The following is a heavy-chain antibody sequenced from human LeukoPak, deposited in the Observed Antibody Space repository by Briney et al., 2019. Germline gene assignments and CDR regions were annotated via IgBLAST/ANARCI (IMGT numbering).Heavy chain of an antibody. D-gene: IGHD2-15*01. CDR1: GFTFSSYG. Sequence: GGSLRLSCAASGFTFSSYGMHRVRQAPGKGLEWVAVISYDGSNKYYADSVKGRFTISRDNSKNTLYLQMNSLRAEDTAVYYCAKAIRSLYYGMDVWGQGTTVTVSS. V-gene: IGHV3-30*18. CDR2: ISYDGSNK. J-gene: IGHJ6*02. CDR3: AKAIRSLYYGMDV.